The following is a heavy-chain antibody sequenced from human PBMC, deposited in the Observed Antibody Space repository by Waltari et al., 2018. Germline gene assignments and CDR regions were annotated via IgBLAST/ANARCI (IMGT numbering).Heavy chain of an antibody. CDR1: GFTFGDYA. CDR3: TRGQQWLVSDDAFDI. J-gene: IGHJ3*02. V-gene: IGHV3-49*04. D-gene: IGHD6-19*01. CDR2: IRSKADGGTT. Sequence: EVQLVESGGGLVQPGRSLRLSCTASGFTFGDYAMSWVRQAPGKGLEWVGFIRSKADGGTTEYAASVKGRFTISRDDSKSIAYLQMNSLKTEDTAVYYCTRGQQWLVSDDAFDIWGQGTMVIVSS.